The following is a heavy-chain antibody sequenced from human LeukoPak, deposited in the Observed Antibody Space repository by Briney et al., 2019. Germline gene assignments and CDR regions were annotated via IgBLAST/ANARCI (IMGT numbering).Heavy chain of an antibody. CDR2: INHSGST. J-gene: IGHJ4*02. Sequence: PSETLSLTCAAYGGSFSGYYWSWIRQPPGKGLEWIGEINHSGSTNYNPSLKSRVTISVDTSKNQFSLKLSSVTAADTAVYYCARVYVWGSYRPYFDYWGQGTLVTVSS. D-gene: IGHD3-16*02. CDR1: GGSFSGYY. CDR3: ARVYVWGSYRPYFDY. V-gene: IGHV4-34*01.